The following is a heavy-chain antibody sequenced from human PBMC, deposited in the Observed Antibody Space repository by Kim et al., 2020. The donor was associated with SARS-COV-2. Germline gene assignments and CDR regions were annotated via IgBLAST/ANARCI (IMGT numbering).Heavy chain of an antibody. CDR1: GFSLTTFA. CDR2: IDNGGDT. Sequence: GGSLRLFCAASGFSLTTFASSWVRQAPGKGLEWVSAIDNGGDTFYAGAVRGRFTISRDSFKNTLYLQMNSLIAEDTATYYFAKLNWDDETNYWGQGSLV. D-gene: IGHD1-1*01. CDR3: AKLNWDDETNY. V-gene: IGHV3-23*01. J-gene: IGHJ4*02.